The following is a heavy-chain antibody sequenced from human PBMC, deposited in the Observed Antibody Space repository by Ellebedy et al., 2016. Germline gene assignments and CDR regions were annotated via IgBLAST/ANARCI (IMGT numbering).Heavy chain of an antibody. CDR3: ARGDGLERRRGAFDI. V-gene: IGHV4-30-4*01. CDR1: AGSISSGDYF. Sequence: SETLSLXXTVSAGSISSGDYFWNWIRQPPGKGLEWIGYIYYSGHTYYNPSLESRVTMSVDTSKNQFSLKLSTVTAADTAVYYCARGDGLERRRGAFDIWGQGTMVTVSS. CDR2: IYYSGHT. D-gene: IGHD1-1*01. J-gene: IGHJ3*02.